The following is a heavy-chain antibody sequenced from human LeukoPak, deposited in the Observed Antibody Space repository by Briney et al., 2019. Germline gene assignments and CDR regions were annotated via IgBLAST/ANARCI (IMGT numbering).Heavy chain of an antibody. J-gene: IGHJ4*02. CDR3: ASGLELDY. V-gene: IGHV3-7*03. CDR1: GFTFSSYW. Sequence: PGGSLRLSCAASGFTFSSYWMRWVRQAPGKGLEWVANIKQDGSEKNYVDSVKGRFTISRDNAKNSLYLQMNSLRAEDKAVYYCASGLELDYWGQGTLVTVSS. CDR2: IKQDGSEK.